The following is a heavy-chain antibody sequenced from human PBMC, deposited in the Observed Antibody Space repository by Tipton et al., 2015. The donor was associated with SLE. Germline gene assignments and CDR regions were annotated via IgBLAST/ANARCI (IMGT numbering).Heavy chain of an antibody. CDR3: ARRHYSGPFDS. Sequence: TLSLPCTVSDGSIRSTNYYWGWIRQPPGKGLEWIGGIFYTGSTYYNPSLKSRVSFSIDTSKHQFSLKLNSVTAADTAVYYCARRHYSGPFDSWGQGTLVTVSS. V-gene: IGHV4-39*07. CDR1: DGSIRSTNYY. J-gene: IGHJ4*02. CDR2: IFYTGST. D-gene: IGHD5-12*01.